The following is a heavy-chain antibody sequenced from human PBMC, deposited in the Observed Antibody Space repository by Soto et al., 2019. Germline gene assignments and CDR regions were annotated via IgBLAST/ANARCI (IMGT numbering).Heavy chain of an antibody. CDR2: ISYSGRS. CDR3: ATKSSPGWFDP. J-gene: IGHJ5*02. Sequence: SETLSLTCSVSGYSVSSGSYYWSWLRQPPGKELEWIGYISYSGRSNQNPSLKSRVTMSLDTSKNQFSLKLTAVTAADTAVYYCATKSSPGWFDPWGQGTLVTVSS. CDR1: GYSVSSGSYY. V-gene: IGHV4-61*01.